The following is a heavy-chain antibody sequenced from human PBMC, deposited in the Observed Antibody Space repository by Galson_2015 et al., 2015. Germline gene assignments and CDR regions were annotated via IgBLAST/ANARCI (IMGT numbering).Heavy chain of an antibody. Sequence: ALRLSCAASGFTFGNAWMSWVRQAPGKGQEWVGRIKSTPDGGTTDYAAPVKGRFTISRDDSKNTLYLQMNSLKTEDTAVYYCTTVLNDYYDSSGYKDYWGQGTLVTVSS. CDR2: IKSTPDGGTT. J-gene: IGHJ4*02. CDR1: GFTFGNAW. D-gene: IGHD3-22*01. V-gene: IGHV3-15*01. CDR3: TTVLNDYYDSSGYKDY.